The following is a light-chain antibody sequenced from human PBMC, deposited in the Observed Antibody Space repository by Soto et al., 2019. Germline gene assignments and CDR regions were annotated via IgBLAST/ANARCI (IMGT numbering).Light chain of an antibody. CDR1: QSISSY. CDR3: QQSYSTAWT. J-gene: IGKJ1*01. V-gene: IGKV1-39*01. CDR2: AAS. Sequence: DIQMTQSPSSLSASVGDRVTLTCRASQSISSYLNWYQQKPGKAPNLLIYAASSLQSGVPSRFSGSGSGTDFTLTSSSLQPEDFATCYCQQSYSTAWTFGQGTKVEIK.